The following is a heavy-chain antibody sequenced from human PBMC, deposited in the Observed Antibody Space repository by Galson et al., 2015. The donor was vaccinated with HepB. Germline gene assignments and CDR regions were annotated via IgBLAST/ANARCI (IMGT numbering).Heavy chain of an antibody. D-gene: IGHD6-13*01. CDR2: ISGSDST. Sequence: SLRLSCAASGFTFSSYAMSWVRQAPGKGLKWVSSISGSDSTYYADSVKGRFTISRDNAKNSLYLQMNSLRADDTAVYYCARKGSSWLGFDQWGQGTLVTVSS. V-gene: IGHV3-23*01. CDR1: GFTFSSYA. CDR3: ARKGSSWLGFDQ. J-gene: IGHJ4*02.